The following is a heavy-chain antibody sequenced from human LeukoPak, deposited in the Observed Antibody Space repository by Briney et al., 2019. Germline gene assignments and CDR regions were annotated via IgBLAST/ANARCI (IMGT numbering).Heavy chain of an antibody. J-gene: IGHJ6*02. D-gene: IGHD3-9*01. Sequence: GGSLRLSCAASGFTFNSYWMDWVRQAPGKGLVWVSRINRDGSGTTYADSVKGRFTISRDNAKNTVYLQMNSLGAEDTAVYYCARAPLRYFEPYYCMDVWGQGTTISVS. CDR3: ARAPLRYFEPYYCMDV. V-gene: IGHV3-74*03. CDR1: GFTFNSYW. CDR2: INRDGSGT.